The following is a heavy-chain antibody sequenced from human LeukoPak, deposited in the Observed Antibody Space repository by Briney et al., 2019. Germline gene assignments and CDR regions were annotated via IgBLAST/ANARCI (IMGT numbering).Heavy chain of an antibody. V-gene: IGHV1-8*01. J-gene: IGHJ4*02. CDR1: GYKFTSD. CDR3: ARCAVSPDCNGGSCYTFDY. CDR2: MNPNSDNT. D-gene: IGHD2-15*01. Sequence: AAVKVSCKASGYKFTSDINWMRQAPGQGLEWMGWMNPNSDNTEYAQKFQGRVTMTRDSSISAAYMELRSLRSEDTAVYYCARCAVSPDCNGGSCYTFDYLGQGTLVTVSS.